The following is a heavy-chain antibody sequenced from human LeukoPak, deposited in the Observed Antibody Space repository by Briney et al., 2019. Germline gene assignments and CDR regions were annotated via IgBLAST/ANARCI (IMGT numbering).Heavy chain of an antibody. CDR2: INHSGST. CDR1: GGSFSGYY. Sequence: PSETLSLTCAVCGGSFSGYYWSWIRQPPGKGLEWIGEINHSGSTNYNPSLKSRVTISVDTSKNQFSLKLSSVTAADTAVYYCARGPYSSGWYRYDYWGQGTLVTVSS. D-gene: IGHD6-19*01. CDR3: ARGPYSSGWYRYDY. J-gene: IGHJ4*02. V-gene: IGHV4-34*01.